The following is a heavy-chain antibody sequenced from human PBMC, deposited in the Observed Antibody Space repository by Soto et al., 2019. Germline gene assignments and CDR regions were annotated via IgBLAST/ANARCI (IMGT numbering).Heavy chain of an antibody. J-gene: IGHJ6*02. Sequence: SETLSLTCTVSGGSISSGGYYWSWIRQHPGKGLECIGYIYYSGSTYYNPSLKSRVTISVDTSKNQFSLKLSSVTAADTAVYYCARGADYYGSGSYYSYYYGMDVWGQGTTVTVSS. CDR3: ARGADYYGSGSYYSYYYGMDV. CDR1: GGSISSGGYY. CDR2: IYYSGST. V-gene: IGHV4-31*03. D-gene: IGHD3-10*01.